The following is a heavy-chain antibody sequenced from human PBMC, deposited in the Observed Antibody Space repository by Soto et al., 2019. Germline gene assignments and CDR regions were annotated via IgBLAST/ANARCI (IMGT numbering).Heavy chain of an antibody. CDR2: FYYSGST. CDR1: GGSISTGCYY. CDR3: ARSVFA. D-gene: IGHD3-10*02. J-gene: IGHJ5*02. Sequence: QVQLQESGPGLVKPSQTLSLTCTVSGGSISTGCYYWNWIRQHPGKGLEWIGYFYYSGSTYYHPSLKSRVTISVNTSKHHFSVQLSFVTAADTAVYDCARSVFAWGQGSLVTVSS. V-gene: IGHV4-31*03.